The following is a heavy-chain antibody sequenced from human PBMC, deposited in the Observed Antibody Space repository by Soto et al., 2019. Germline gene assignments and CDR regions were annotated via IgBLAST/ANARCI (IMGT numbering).Heavy chain of an antibody. J-gene: IGHJ6*03. Sequence: GGSLGLSCAASGFSLSGYAMDWVRQAPGKGLEYVSGISSNGVGTYYANSVQGRFTISRDNSKNTVYLQMDSLRPEDMAVYYSAKDGPRGYYYYYMDVWGKGTTVTVSS. CDR2: ISSNGVGT. CDR3: AKDGPRGYYYYYMDV. CDR1: GFSLSGYA. V-gene: IGHV3-64*01.